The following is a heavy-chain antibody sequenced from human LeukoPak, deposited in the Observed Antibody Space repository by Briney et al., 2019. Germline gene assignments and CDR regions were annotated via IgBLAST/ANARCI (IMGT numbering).Heavy chain of an antibody. V-gene: IGHV4-39*07. D-gene: IGHD2-2*01. Sequence: SETLSLTCTVSGGSISSSSYYWGWIRQPPGKGLEWIGSIYYSGSTYYNPSLKSRVTISVDTSKNQFSLKLSSVTAADTAVYYCAREVSGVVVPAANYYYYMDVWGKGTTVTVSS. J-gene: IGHJ6*03. CDR3: AREVSGVVVPAANYYYYMDV. CDR1: GGSISSSSYY. CDR2: IYYSGST.